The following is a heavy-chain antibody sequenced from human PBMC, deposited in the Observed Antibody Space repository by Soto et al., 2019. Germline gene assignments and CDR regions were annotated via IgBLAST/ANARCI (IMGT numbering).Heavy chain of an antibody. Sequence: ASVKVSCKASGYTFTSYAIHWVRQAPGQRLEWMGWVNAGNGNTKYSQKLQGRVTITRDTSASTAYMELSSLRSEDTAVYYCARDVGYNWNLIDYWGQGTLVTVSS. CDR2: VNAGNGNT. D-gene: IGHD1-20*01. CDR3: ARDVGYNWNLIDY. CDR1: GYTFTSYA. J-gene: IGHJ4*02. V-gene: IGHV1-3*01.